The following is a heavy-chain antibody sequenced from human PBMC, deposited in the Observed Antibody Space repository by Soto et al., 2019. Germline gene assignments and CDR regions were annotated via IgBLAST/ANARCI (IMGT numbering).Heavy chain of an antibody. CDR3: AKYLSSSSPANYYYYGMDV. CDR2: IKRGGGGT. V-gene: IGHV3-7*05. Sequence: GGSLRLSCAASGFTFSSYWMSWVRQAPGKGLEWVSTIKRGGGGTYYVDSVKGRFTISRDNSKNTLYLQMNSLRAEDTAVYYCAKYLSSSSPANYYYYGMDVWGQGTTVTVSS. D-gene: IGHD6-6*01. J-gene: IGHJ6*02. CDR1: GFTFSSYW.